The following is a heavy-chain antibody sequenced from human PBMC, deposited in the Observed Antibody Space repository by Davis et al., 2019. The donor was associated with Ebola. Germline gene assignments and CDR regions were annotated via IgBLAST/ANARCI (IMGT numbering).Heavy chain of an antibody. Sequence: GESLKISCKASGYTFRNYWISWVRQMPGKGLEWMGTIDPSDSYTLYSPSFQGHVTLSTDKSISTAYLQWSSLKASDTAMYYCARRGIVVVTAKDAFDIWGQGTMVTVSS. D-gene: IGHD2-21*02. CDR3: ARRGIVVVTAKDAFDI. CDR2: IDPSDSYT. V-gene: IGHV5-10-1*01. CDR1: GYTFRNYW. J-gene: IGHJ3*02.